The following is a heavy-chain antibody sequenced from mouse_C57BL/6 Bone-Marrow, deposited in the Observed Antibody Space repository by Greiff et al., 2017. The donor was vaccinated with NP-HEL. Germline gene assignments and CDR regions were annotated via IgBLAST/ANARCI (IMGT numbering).Heavy chain of an antibody. Sequence: QVQLQQPGAELVRPGSSVKLSCKASGYTFTSYWMHWVKQRPIQGLEWIGNIDPSDSETHYNQKFKDKATLTVDKSSSTAYMQLSSLTSEDSAVYHCALRGVGYYDYFDYWGQGTTLTVSS. CDR1: GYTFTSYW. CDR2: IDPSDSET. CDR3: ALRGVGYYDYFDY. J-gene: IGHJ2*01. V-gene: IGHV1-52*01. D-gene: IGHD2-3*01.